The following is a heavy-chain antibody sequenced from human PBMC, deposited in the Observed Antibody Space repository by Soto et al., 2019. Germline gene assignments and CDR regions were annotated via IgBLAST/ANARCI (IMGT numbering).Heavy chain of an antibody. CDR2: IDPSDSYT. CDR1: GYRFTSYW. CDR3: ARRDDTGGMDV. D-gene: IGHD3-9*01. V-gene: IGHV5-10-1*01. J-gene: IGHJ6*02. Sequence: PGESLKISCKGSGYRFTSYWINWVRQMPGKGLEWMGNIDPSDSYTTYSPSFQGHVTMSADKSISTAYLQWSSLKASDTAMYYCARRDDTGGMDVWGQGTTVTVSS.